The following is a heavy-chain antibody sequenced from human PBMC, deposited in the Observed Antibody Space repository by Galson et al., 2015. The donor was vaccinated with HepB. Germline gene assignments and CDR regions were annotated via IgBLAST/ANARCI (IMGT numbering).Heavy chain of an antibody. CDR1: GFTFSSYE. V-gene: IGHV3-48*03. J-gene: IGHJ3*02. CDR3: AREGQRAAEVLDAFDI. D-gene: IGHD6-13*01. Sequence: SLRLSCAASGFTFSSYEMNWVRQAPGKGLEWVSYISSSGSTIYYADSVKGRFTISRDNAKNSLYLQMNSPRAEDTAVYYCAREGQRAAEVLDAFDIWGQGTMVTVSS. CDR2: ISSSGSTI.